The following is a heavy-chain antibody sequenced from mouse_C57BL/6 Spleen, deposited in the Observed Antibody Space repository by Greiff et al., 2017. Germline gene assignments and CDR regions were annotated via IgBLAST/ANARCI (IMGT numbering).Heavy chain of an antibody. CDR2: ISDGGSYT. J-gene: IGHJ2*01. CDR3: ARDATVPYDFDY. D-gene: IGHD1-1*01. V-gene: IGHV5-4*01. CDR1: GFTFSSYA. Sequence: EVQVVESGGGLVKPGGSLKLSCAASGFTFSSYAMSWVRQTPEKRLEWVATISDGGSYTYYPDNVKGRFTISRDNAKNNLYLQMSHLKSEDTAMYYCARDATVPYDFDYWGQGTTLTVSS.